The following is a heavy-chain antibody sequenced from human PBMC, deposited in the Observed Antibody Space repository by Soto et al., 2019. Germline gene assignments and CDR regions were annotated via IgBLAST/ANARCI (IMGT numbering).Heavy chain of an antibody. CDR3: VRETPSVDHYYFYMDV. CDR2: VNSDGSFT. J-gene: IGHJ6*03. CDR1: GLTFSSYW. D-gene: IGHD2-2*01. V-gene: IGHV3-74*01. Sequence: EVQLVESGGGLVQPGWSLRLSCAASGLTFSSYWMHLVRQVPGKGLVWVSRVNSDGSFTTYADSVKGRFTLSRDNAKNTLYLQMNSLRAEDTALYYCVRETPSVDHYYFYMDVWGKGNTVTVSS.